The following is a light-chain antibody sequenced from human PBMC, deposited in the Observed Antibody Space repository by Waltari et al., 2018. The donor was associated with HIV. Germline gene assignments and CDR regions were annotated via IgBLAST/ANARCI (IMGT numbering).Light chain of an antibody. Sequence: DIQLTQSPSSLSASVGDRVTITCRASQNINNWLAWYQQKPGETPKFLIYRASTLESGVPSRFSGSGSGTEFSLTISSLQPEDFAIYFCQQYKSYPVTFGLGT. J-gene: IGKJ2*01. CDR2: RAS. V-gene: IGKV1-5*03. CDR3: QQYKSYPVT. CDR1: QNINNW.